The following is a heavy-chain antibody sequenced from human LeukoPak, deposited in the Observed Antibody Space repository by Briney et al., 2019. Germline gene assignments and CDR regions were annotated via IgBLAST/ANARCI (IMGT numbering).Heavy chain of an antibody. CDR2: INTNTGNP. V-gene: IGHV7-4-1*02. D-gene: IGHD3-10*01. CDR3: ARTYVWFGESKGWFDP. CDR1: GYTFTSYA. Sequence: ASVKVSCKASGYTFTSYAMNWVRQAPGQGLEWMGWINTNTGNPTYAQGFTGRFVFSLDTSVSTAYLQISSLKAEDTAVYYCARTYVWFGESKGWFDPWGQGTLVTVSS. J-gene: IGHJ5*02.